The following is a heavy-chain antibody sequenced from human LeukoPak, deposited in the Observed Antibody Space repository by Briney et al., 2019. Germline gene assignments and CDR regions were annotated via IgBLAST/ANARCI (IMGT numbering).Heavy chain of an antibody. CDR2: IYYSGST. CDR1: GGSISSSSYY. CDR3: AGEDYGDYTWTH. V-gene: IGHV4-39*01. D-gene: IGHD4-17*01. Sequence: PSETLSLXCTVSGGSISSSSYYWGWIRQPPGKGLEWIGSIYYSGSTYYNPSLKSRVTISVDTSKNQFSLKLSSVTAADTAVYYCAGEDYGDYTWTHWGQGTLVTVSS. J-gene: IGHJ4*02.